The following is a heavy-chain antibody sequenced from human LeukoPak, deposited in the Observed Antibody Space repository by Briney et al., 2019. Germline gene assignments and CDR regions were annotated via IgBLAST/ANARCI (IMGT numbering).Heavy chain of an antibody. J-gene: IGHJ4*02. CDR1: GGTFSSYA. CDR3: ARRYFSSTSCWFDY. V-gene: IGHV1-69*05. D-gene: IGHD2-2*01. Sequence: SVKVSCKTSGGTFSSYAISWVRQAPGQGLEWMGGIIPIFGTANYAQKFQGRVTITTDESTSTSYMELSSLRSEDTAVYYCARRYFSSTSCWFDYWGQGTLVTVSS. CDR2: IIPIFGTA.